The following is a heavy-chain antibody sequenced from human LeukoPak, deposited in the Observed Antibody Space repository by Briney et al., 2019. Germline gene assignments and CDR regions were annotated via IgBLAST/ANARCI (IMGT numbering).Heavy chain of an antibody. CDR1: GGSISSGSYY. J-gene: IGHJ6*03. CDR2: IYTSGST. Sequence: SETLSLTCTVSGGSISSGSYYWSWIRQPAGKGLERIGRIYTSGSTNYNPSLKSRVTISVDTSKNQFSLKLSSVTAADTAVYYCARAVGYYYYYMDVWGKGTTVTVSS. V-gene: IGHV4-61*02. CDR3: ARAVGYYYYYMDV.